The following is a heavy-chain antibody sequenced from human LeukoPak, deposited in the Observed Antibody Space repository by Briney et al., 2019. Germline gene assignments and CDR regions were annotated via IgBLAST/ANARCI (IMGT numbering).Heavy chain of an antibody. V-gene: IGHV3-48*03. CDR1: GFTFSRYE. J-gene: IGHJ4*02. Sequence: GGSLRLSCAASGFTFSRYEMNWVRQAPGKGLEWVSYISSTGSTIYYADSVKGRFTISRDNAKNSLYLQMNSLRAEDTAVYYRARDALAATGTRGDYWGQGTLVTASS. CDR3: ARDALAATGTRGDY. CDR2: ISSTGSTI. D-gene: IGHD6-13*01.